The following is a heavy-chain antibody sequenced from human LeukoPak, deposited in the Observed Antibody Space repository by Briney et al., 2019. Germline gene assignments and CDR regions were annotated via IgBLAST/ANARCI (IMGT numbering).Heavy chain of an antibody. D-gene: IGHD3-22*01. CDR1: GGSISSGSYY. V-gene: IGHV4-61*02. CDR2: IYTSGNT. J-gene: IGHJ4*02. Sequence: SEALSLTCTVSGGSISSGSYYWSWIRQPAGKGLEWIGRIYTSGNTNYNPSLKSRVTISVDTSKNQFSLKLSSVTVADTAVYYCARGGLYYYDSSGYYYAYDYWGQGTLVTVSS. CDR3: ARGGLYYYDSSGYYYAYDY.